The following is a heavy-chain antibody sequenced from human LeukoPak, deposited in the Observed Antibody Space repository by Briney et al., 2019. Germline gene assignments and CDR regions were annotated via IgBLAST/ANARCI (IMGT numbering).Heavy chain of an antibody. J-gene: IGHJ4*02. Sequence: GGSLRLSCAASGFTFSSYWMSWVRQAPGKGLEWVANINQDGSDKNYVDSLKGRFTISRDNAKNSLYLQMNSLRAEDTAVYYCARIPIRYADYWGQGTLVTVSS. D-gene: IGHD2-8*01. CDR2: INQDGSDK. V-gene: IGHV3-7*03. CDR1: GFTFSSYW. CDR3: ARIPIRYADY.